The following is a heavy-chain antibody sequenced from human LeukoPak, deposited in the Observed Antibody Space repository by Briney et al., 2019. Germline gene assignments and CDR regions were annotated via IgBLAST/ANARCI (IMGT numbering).Heavy chain of an antibody. CDR3: AIWYSSGYYRFDY. D-gene: IGHD3-22*01. J-gene: IGHJ4*02. CDR2: INHSGST. CDR1: GGSFSGYS. Sequence: SETLSLTCAVYGGSFSGYSWSWIRQPPGKGLEWIGEINHSGSTNYNPSLKSRVTISVDTSKNQFSLKLSSVTAADTAVYYCAIWYSSGYYRFDYWGQGTLVTVSS. V-gene: IGHV4-34*01.